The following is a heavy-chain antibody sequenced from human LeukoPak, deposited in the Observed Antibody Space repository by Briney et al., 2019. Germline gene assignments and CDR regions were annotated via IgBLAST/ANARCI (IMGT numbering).Heavy chain of an antibody. J-gene: IGHJ5*02. Sequence: PSETLSLTCAVYGGSFSGYYWGWIRQPLGKGLEWIGEINHSGSTNYNPSLKSRVTISVDTSKNQFSLKLSSVTAADTAVYYCARGGRSGYDSNWFDHWGQGTLVTVSS. D-gene: IGHD5-12*01. V-gene: IGHV4-34*01. CDR2: INHSGST. CDR3: ARGGRSGYDSNWFDH. CDR1: GGSFSGYY.